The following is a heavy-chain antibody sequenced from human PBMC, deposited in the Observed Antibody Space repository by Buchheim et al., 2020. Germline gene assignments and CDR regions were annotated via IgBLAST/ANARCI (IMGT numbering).Heavy chain of an antibody. CDR2: IYYSGST. V-gene: IGHV4-30-4*01. D-gene: IGHD6-6*01. J-gene: IGHJ6*02. Sequence: QVQLQESGPGLVKPSQTLSLTCTVSGGSISSGDYYWSWIRQPPGKGLEWIGYIYYSGSTYYNPSLKSRVTLSVDTSKNQFSLKLSSVTAADTAVYYCARESGSSSSWGWNGPYYYYYGMDVWGQGTT. CDR1: GGSISSGDYY. CDR3: ARESGSSSSWGWNGPYYYYYGMDV.